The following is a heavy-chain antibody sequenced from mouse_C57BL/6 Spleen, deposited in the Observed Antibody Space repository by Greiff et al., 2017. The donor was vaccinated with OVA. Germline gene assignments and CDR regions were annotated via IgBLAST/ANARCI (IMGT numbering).Heavy chain of an antibody. CDR1: GYTFTDYY. CDR3: ARTLYYDYAFDV. D-gene: IGHD2-4*01. Sequence: EVQLQQSGPELVKPGASVKISCKASGYTFTDYYMNWVKQSHGKSLEWIGDLNPNNGGTSYNQKFKGTATLTVDKSSSTAYMELRSLTSEDSAVYDCARTLYYDYAFDVWGTGTTVTVSS. V-gene: IGHV1-26*01. CDR2: LNPNNGGT. J-gene: IGHJ1*03.